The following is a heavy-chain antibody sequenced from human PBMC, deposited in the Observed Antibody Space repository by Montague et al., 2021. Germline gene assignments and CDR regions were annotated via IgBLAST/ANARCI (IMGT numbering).Heavy chain of an antibody. V-gene: IGHV4-38-2*02. Sequence: SETRSLTCTVSRSLINSDYYCGWIRPPPGKGLEWMGSVSHGGRTYYNPSLKSRVAISVDTSNNHFSLKLSSVTAADTAMYYCARERDRYYYMDIWGKGTTITVSS. CDR3: ARERDRYYYMDI. J-gene: IGHJ6*03. CDR2: VSHGGRT. CDR1: RSLINSDYY.